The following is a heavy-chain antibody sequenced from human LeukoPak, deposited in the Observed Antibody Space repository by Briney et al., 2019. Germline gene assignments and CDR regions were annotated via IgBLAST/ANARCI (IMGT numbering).Heavy chain of an antibody. CDR2: VSGSGGST. D-gene: IGHD5-18*01. Sequence: GGSLRLSWAASGFTFSSYAMSWVRQAPGKGLEWVSAVSGSGGSTYYADSVKGRFTISRDNSKNTLYLQMNSLRAEDTAVYYCAKDKYSPNINNWFDPWGQGTLVTVS. V-gene: IGHV3-23*01. J-gene: IGHJ5*02. CDR1: GFTFSSYA. CDR3: AKDKYSPNINNWFDP.